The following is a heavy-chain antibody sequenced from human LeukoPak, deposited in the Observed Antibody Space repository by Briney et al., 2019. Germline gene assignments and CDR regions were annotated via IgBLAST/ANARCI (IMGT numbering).Heavy chain of an antibody. CDR1: GFTFSSYG. CDR2: IWYDGNNK. J-gene: IGHJ4*02. CDR3: ARQHCSGGDCYFFD. Sequence: GGSLRLTCAASGFTFSSYGMHWVRQAPGKGLEWVALIWYDGNNKYYADSVKGRFTISRDNSKNTLYLQLNSLRAEDTAVYYCARQHCSGGDCYFFDWGQGTLVTVSS. D-gene: IGHD2-15*01. V-gene: IGHV3-33*01.